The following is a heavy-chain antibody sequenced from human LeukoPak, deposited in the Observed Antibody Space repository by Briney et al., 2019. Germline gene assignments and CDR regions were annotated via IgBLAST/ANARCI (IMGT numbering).Heavy chain of an antibody. D-gene: IGHD3-3*01. CDR2: IKQDGSEK. CDR1: GFTVSSNY. J-gene: IGHJ4*02. CDR3: ARAGVTIFGVTH. V-gene: IGHV3-7*01. Sequence: GGSLRLSCAASGFTVSSNYMSWVRQAPGKGLEWVANIKQDGSEKYYVDSVKGRFTISRDNAKNSLYLQMNSLRAEDTAVYYCARAGVTIFGVTHWGQGTLVTVSS.